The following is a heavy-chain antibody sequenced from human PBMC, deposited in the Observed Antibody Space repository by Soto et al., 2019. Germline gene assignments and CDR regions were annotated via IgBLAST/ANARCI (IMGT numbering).Heavy chain of an antibody. D-gene: IGHD6-19*01. CDR2: ISYDGSNK. V-gene: IGHV3-30-3*01. Sequence: GGSLRLSCAASGFTFSSYAMHWVRQAPGKGLEWVAVISYDGSNKYYADSVKGRFTISRDNSKNTLYLQMNSLRAEDTAVYYCARDILEKWLVLSHDAFDIWGQGTMVTVSS. J-gene: IGHJ3*02. CDR1: GFTFSSYA. CDR3: ARDILEKWLVLSHDAFDI.